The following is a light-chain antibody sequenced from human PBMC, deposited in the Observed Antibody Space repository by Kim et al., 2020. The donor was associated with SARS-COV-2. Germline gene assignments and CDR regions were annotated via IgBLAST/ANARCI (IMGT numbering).Light chain of an antibody. CDR2: GTS. CDR1: QSVSTTY. J-gene: IGKJ4*01. V-gene: IGKV3-20*01. Sequence: FSPEEGATRSCTASQSVSTTYLAWYPQKSRQAPRLLLYGTSSRATGIPDRFRGSGYGTDFTLTISRLQPEEFAVYYCQQYGTSPRTFGGGTKVQI. CDR3: QQYGTSPRT.